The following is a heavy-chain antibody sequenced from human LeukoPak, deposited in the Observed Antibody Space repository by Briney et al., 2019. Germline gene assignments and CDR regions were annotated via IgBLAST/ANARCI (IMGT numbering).Heavy chain of an antibody. D-gene: IGHD6-13*01. J-gene: IGHJ4*02. CDR2: IYYSGST. Sequence: SETLSLTCNVSGGSISNYYWSWIRQPPGKGLEWIGYIYYSGSTNYNPSLKSRVTISVDTSKNQFSLKLSSVTAADTAVYYCARLSSWYYFDYWGQGTLVTVSS. CDR1: GGSISNYY. CDR3: ARLSSWYYFDY. V-gene: IGHV4-59*01.